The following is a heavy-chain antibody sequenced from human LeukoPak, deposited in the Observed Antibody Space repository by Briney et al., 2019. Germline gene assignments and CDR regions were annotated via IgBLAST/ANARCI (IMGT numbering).Heavy chain of an antibody. J-gene: IGHJ5*01. CDR2: IYYSGST. CDR1: GGSISSGDYY. D-gene: IGHD3-3*01. V-gene: IGHV4-30-4*08. Sequence: SQTLSLTCTVSGGSISSGDYYWSWIRQPPGKGLEWIGYIYYSGSTYYNPSLKSRVTISVDTSKNQFSLKLSSVTAADTAVYYRAQDHQSIFGGLPVFDPRGQGTLVTVSS. CDR3: AQDHQSIFGGLPVFDP.